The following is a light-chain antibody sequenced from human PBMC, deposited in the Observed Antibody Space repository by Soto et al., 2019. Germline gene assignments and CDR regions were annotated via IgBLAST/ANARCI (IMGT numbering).Light chain of an antibody. CDR2: DVS. CDR1: SSDVGGYNY. CDR3: SSYTSSSSPHVV. V-gene: IGLV2-14*01. J-gene: IGLJ2*01. Sequence: QSALTQPASVSGSPGQSITISCTGTSSDVGGYNYVSWYQQHPGKAPKLMINDVSKRPSGVSNRFSGSKSGNTASLTISGLQAEDEADYYCSSYTSSSSPHVVFGGGTKVTVL.